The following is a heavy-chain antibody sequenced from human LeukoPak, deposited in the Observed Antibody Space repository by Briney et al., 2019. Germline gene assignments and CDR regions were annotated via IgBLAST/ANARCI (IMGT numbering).Heavy chain of an antibody. V-gene: IGHV4-39*01. J-gene: IGHJ4*02. D-gene: IGHD4-17*01. CDR2: IYYSGST. CDR1: GGSISSSSYY. CDR3: AGAYGDYASYFDY. Sequence: SETLSLTCTVSGGSISSSSYYWGWIRQPPGKGLEWIGSIYYSGSTYYNPSLKSRVTISVDTSKNQFSLKLSSVTAADTAVYYCAGAYGDYASYFDYWGQGTLVTVSS.